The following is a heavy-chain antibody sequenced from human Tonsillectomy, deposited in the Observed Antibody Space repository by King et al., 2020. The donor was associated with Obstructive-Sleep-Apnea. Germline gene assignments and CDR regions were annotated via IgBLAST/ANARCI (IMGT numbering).Heavy chain of an antibody. D-gene: IGHD3-9*01. V-gene: IGHV1-46*01. CDR2: INPSGGST. CDR3: AIRYYDILTGYSEGTFDI. Sequence: QLVQSGAEVKKPGASVKVSCKASGYTFTSYYMHWVRQAPGQGLEWMGIINPSGGSTSYAQKFQGRVTMTRDTSTSTVYMELSSLRSEDTAVYYCAIRYYDILTGYSEGTFDIWGQGTMVTVSS. CDR1: GYTFTSYY. J-gene: IGHJ3*02.